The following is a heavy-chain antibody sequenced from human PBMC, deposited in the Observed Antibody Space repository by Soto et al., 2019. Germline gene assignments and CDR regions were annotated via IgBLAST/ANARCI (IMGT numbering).Heavy chain of an antibody. Sequence: ASVKVSCKASGFTFTSSAVQWVRQARGQRLERIGWIVVGSGNTNYAQKFQGRVTMTTDMSTSTAYMELRSLRSDDTAVYYCAKDSMIVVVITNNAFDIWGQGTMVTVSS. J-gene: IGHJ3*02. D-gene: IGHD3-22*01. V-gene: IGHV1-58*01. CDR2: IVVGSGNT. CDR3: AKDSMIVVVITNNAFDI. CDR1: GFTFTSSA.